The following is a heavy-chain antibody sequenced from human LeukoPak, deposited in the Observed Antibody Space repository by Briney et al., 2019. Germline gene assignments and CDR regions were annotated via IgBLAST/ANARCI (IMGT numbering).Heavy chain of an antibody. CDR3: AREGVPGGNRALRYFDY. V-gene: IGHV1-46*01. CDR2: INPSGGST. CDR1: GYTSTSYY. Sequence: ASVKVSFKASGYTSTSYYMHWVRQAPGQGLEWMGIINPSGGSTSYAQKFQGRVTMTRDTSTSTVYMELSSLRSEDTAVYYCAREGVPGGNRALRYFDYWGQGTLVTVSS. D-gene: IGHD4-23*01. J-gene: IGHJ4*02.